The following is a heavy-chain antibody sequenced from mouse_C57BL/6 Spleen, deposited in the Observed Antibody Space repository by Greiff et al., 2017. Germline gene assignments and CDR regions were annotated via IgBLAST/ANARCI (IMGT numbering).Heavy chain of an antibody. V-gene: IGHV5-17*01. CDR3: ARPDTTVVGDWYFDV. CDR2: ISSGSSTI. CDR1: GFTFSDYG. Sequence: EVKLMESGGGLVKPGGSLKLSCAASGFTFSDYGMHWVRQAPEKGLEWVAYISSGSSTIYYADTVKGRFTISRDNAKNTLFLQMTSLRSEDTAMYYCARPDTTVVGDWYFDVWGTGTTVTVSS. D-gene: IGHD1-1*01. J-gene: IGHJ1*03.